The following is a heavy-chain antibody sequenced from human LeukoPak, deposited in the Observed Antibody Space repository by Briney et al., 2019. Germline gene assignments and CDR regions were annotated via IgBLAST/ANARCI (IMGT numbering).Heavy chain of an antibody. D-gene: IGHD3-22*01. CDR2: ISSDGGST. Sequence: PGGSLRLSCAASGFSFNNYIMHWVRQPPGRGLEFVSAISSDGGSTYYAHSVKGRFDISRDNSKNTLYLQMGSRRAEDMAVYYCARGRISSGSYCDYWGQGTLVTVSS. CDR3: ARGRISSGSYCDY. J-gene: IGHJ4*02. V-gene: IGHV3-64*01. CDR1: GFSFNNYI.